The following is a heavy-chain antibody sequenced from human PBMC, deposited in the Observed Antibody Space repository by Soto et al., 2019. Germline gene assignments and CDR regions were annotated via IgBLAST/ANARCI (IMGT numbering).Heavy chain of an antibody. J-gene: IGHJ6*02. CDR3: ARVGSGWYKVGYYYGMDV. D-gene: IGHD6-19*01. V-gene: IGHV6-1*01. CDR2: TYYRSKWYN. CDR1: GDSVSSNSAA. Sequence: SQTLSLPSAISGDSVSSNSAAWNLIRHSPSRGLEWLGRTYYRSKWYNDYAVSVKSRITINPDTSKNQFSLQLNSVTPEDTAVYYCARVGSGWYKVGYYYGMDVWGQGTTVTVSS.